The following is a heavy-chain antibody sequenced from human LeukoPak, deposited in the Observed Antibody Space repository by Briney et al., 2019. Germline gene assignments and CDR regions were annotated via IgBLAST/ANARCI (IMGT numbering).Heavy chain of an antibody. CDR1: GGSISSYY. Sequence: SETLSLTCTVSGGSISSYYWSWIRQPPGKGLEWIGYIYYSGSTNYNPSLKSRVTISVDTSKNQLSLKLRSVTAADTAVYYCARGLEHGDHYYWGQGTLVTVSS. CDR2: IYYSGST. J-gene: IGHJ4*02. V-gene: IGHV4-59*12. CDR3: ARGLEHGDHYY. D-gene: IGHD4-17*01.